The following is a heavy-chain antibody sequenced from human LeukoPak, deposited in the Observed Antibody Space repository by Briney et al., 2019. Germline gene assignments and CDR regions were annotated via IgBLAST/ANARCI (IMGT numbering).Heavy chain of an antibody. Sequence: SQTLSLTCTVSGASISSGNYYWSWIRQPAGKGLEWIGRIYTSGSTKYNPSLKSRATISVDTSKNQFSLKLSSVTAADTAVYYCARVSWFPGTSYYYMDVWGKGTTVTVSS. CDR2: IYTSGST. J-gene: IGHJ6*03. D-gene: IGHD1-1*01. CDR3: ARVSWFPGTSYYYMDV. V-gene: IGHV4-61*02. CDR1: GASISSGNYY.